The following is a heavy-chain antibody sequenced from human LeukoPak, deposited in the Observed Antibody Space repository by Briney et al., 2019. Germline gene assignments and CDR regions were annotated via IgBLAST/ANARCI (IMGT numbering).Heavy chain of an antibody. Sequence: GGSLRLSCAASGFTFRSYTMNWVRQAPGKGLEWVANINQDGSAKYYVDFVKGRFTISRDNAKNSLYLQMNSLRADDTALYYCARQPFDYWGQGTLVTVSS. V-gene: IGHV3-7*03. CDR2: INQDGSAK. J-gene: IGHJ4*02. CDR3: ARQPFDY. CDR1: GFTFRSYT.